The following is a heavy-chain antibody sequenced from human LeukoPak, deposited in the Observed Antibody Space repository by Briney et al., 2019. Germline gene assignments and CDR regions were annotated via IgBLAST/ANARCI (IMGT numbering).Heavy chain of an antibody. V-gene: IGHV3-11*01. D-gene: IGHD1-14*01. CDR3: ARNRWITSTEPLGY. CDR1: GFPFNDYY. CDR2: ISASGITV. J-gene: IGHJ4*02. Sequence: GGSLRLSCAASGFPFNDYYMTWIRQAPGKGLEWISYISASGITVHYADSVKGRFTASRDNAKKSLYLQMNNVTADDMGFYYCARNRWITSTEPLGYWGQGSLVLVSS.